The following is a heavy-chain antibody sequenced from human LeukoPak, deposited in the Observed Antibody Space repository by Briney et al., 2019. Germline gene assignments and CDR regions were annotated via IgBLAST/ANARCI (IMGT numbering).Heavy chain of an antibody. CDR3: ARDMGATVTRFRYYYYMDV. CDR2: IYTSGST. Sequence: SETLSLTCTVSGGSISSSSYYWGWIRQPPGKGLEWIGRIYTSGSTNYNPSLKSRVTMSVDTSKNQFSLKLSSVTAADTAVYYCARDMGATVTRFRYYYYMDVWGKGTTVTISS. D-gene: IGHD4-17*01. CDR1: GGSISSSSYY. V-gene: IGHV4-39*07. J-gene: IGHJ6*03.